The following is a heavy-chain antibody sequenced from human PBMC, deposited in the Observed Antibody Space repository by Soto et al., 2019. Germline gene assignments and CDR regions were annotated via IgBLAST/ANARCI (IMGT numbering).Heavy chain of an antibody. CDR3: VKDLSLDLIVLISAFHV. J-gene: IGHJ3*01. Sequence: GGSLRLSCEASGFTFDDYAMHWVRQAPGKGLEWVSSISWNSRSIDYADSVKGRFTMSRDNAKNSLYLQMNSLRAEDTALYYCVKDLSLDLIVLISAFHVWGQGTMVTVSS. V-gene: IGHV3-9*01. CDR1: GFTFDDYA. D-gene: IGHD3-16*01. CDR2: ISWNSRSI.